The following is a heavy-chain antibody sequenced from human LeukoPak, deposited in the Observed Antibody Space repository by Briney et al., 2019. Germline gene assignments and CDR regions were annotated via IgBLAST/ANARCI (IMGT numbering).Heavy chain of an antibody. CDR2: IHYSGST. D-gene: IGHD3-10*01. J-gene: IGHJ5*02. CDR1: GGSISSYL. CDR3: ARGTYYYGSGSHNWFDP. Sequence: SETLSLTCTVSGGSISSYLWSWIRQPPGKGLEWIGYIHYSGSTDYNPSLKSRVTISLDTSKTQFSLKLSSVTAADTAVYYCARGTYYYGSGSHNWFDPWGQGTLVTVST. V-gene: IGHV4-59*01.